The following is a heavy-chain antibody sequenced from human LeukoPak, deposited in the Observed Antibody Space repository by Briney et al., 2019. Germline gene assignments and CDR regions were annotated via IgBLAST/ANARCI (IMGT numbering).Heavy chain of an antibody. Sequence: SETLSLTCTVSGGSISSGGYYWNWIRQHPGKGLEWIGYIYYSGSTYYNPSLKSRVIISVDTSKNQFSLKLSSVTAADTAVYYCARSYYDSSGYYPPALPFDYWGQGTLVTVSS. J-gene: IGHJ4*02. D-gene: IGHD3-22*01. V-gene: IGHV4-31*03. CDR1: GGSISSGGYY. CDR3: ARSYYDSSGYYPPALPFDY. CDR2: IYYSGST.